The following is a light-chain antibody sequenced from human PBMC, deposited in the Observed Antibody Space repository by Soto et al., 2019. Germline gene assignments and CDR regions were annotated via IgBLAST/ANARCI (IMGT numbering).Light chain of an antibody. Sequence: IVLTQSPGTLSLSPGERATLSCRASQNLGSSSLAWYQHKPGQAPRLLIYGASTRATGIPDRFSGSGSGTDFTLTISRLEPEDCALYYCQQYGNSPTFGQGTKVEIK. CDR2: GAS. J-gene: IGKJ1*01. CDR3: QQYGNSPT. CDR1: QNLGSSS. V-gene: IGKV3-20*01.